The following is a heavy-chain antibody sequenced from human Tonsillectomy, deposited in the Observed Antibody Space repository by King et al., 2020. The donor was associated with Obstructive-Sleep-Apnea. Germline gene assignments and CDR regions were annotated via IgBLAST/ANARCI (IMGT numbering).Heavy chain of an antibody. CDR1: GYTFSGYY. CDR2: ISPNSCAT. V-gene: IGHV1-2*02. D-gene: IGHD3-10*01. CDR3: ARDMSAYDSTSPAY. Sequence: QLVQSGAEVKKPGASVKVSCKASGYTFSGYYIHWVRQAPGQGLEWMGWISPNSCATQYAQKFQGRVTMTRDTSISTAYMDLSRLRSDDTAIYYCARDMSAYDSTSPAYWGQGTLVTVSS. J-gene: IGHJ4*02.